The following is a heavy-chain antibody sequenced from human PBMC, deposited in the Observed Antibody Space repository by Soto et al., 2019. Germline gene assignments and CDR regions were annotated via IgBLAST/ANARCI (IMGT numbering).Heavy chain of an antibody. V-gene: IGHV3-30-3*01. J-gene: IGHJ5*02. CDR2: ISYDGSNK. D-gene: IGHD2-2*02. CDR3: ARDSGRRYCSSTSCYSDWFDP. Sequence: PGGSLRLSCAASGFTFSSYAMHWVRQAPGKGLEWVAVISYDGSNKYYADSVKGRFTISRDNSKNTLYLQMNSLRAEDTAVYYRARDSGRRYCSSTSCYSDWFDPWGQGTLVTVSS. CDR1: GFTFSSYA.